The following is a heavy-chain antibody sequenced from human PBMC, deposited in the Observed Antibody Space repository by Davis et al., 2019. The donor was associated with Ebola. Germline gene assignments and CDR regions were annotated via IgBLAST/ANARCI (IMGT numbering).Heavy chain of an antibody. D-gene: IGHD3-10*01. J-gene: IGHJ4*02. Sequence: GESLKISCKGSGYTFTNYRIGWVRQLPGKGLEWMGIIHPGGSETRYSPSFQGQVTISADKSINTAYLQWSSLKASDTALYYCARRNYFGSGSQYSHFDYWGQGTPVTVSS. CDR3: ARRNYFGSGSQYSHFDY. CDR2: IHPGGSET. V-gene: IGHV5-51*01. CDR1: GYTFTNYR.